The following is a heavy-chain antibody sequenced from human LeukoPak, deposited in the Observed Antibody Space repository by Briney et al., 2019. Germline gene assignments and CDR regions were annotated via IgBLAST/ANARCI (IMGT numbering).Heavy chain of an antibody. Sequence: GASVKVSCKASGGTFSSYAISWVRQAPGQGLEWMGRIIPILGIASYAQKFQGRVTITADKSTSTAYMGLSSLRSEDTAVYYCARGSSWYVNWFDPWGQGTLVTVSS. CDR1: GGTFSSYA. J-gene: IGHJ5*02. V-gene: IGHV1-69*04. CDR2: IIPILGIA. CDR3: ARGSSWYVNWFDP. D-gene: IGHD6-13*01.